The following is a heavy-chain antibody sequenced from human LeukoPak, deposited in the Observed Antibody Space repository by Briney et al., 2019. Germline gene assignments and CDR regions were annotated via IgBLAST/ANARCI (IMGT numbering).Heavy chain of an antibody. D-gene: IGHD3-22*01. J-gene: IGHJ6*03. V-gene: IGHV4-61*02. CDR1: GGSISSGSYY. CDR2: IYTSGST. CDR3: AGIVVDYYYYMDV. Sequence: SETLSLTCTVSGGSISSGSYYWSWIRQPAGKGLEWIGRIYTSGSTNYNPSLKSRVTISVDTSKNQFSLKLSSVTAADTAVYYCAGIVVDYYYYMDVWGKGTTVTISS.